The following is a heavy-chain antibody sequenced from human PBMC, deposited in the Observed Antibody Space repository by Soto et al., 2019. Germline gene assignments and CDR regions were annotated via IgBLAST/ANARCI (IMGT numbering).Heavy chain of an antibody. CDR3: ARNREYYYYYYMDV. J-gene: IGHJ6*03. V-gene: IGHV1-8*01. Sequence: ASVKVSCKASGYTFTSYDINWVRQATGQGLEWMGWMNPNSGNTGYAQKFQGRVTMTRNTSISTAYMELSSLRSEDTAVYYCARNREYYYYYYMDVWGKGTTVTVSS. CDR1: GYTFTSYD. CDR2: MNPNSGNT.